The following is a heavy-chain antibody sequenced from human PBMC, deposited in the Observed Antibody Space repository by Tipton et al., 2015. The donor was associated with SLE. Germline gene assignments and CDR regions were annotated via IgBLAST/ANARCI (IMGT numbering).Heavy chain of an antibody. CDR1: GDSMDHYF. CDR3: ARDGKPGIPYKYYAMDV. V-gene: IGHV4-59*01. CDR2: IYYSGNT. D-gene: IGHD2-2*02. J-gene: IGHJ6*02. Sequence: TLSLPCTVAGDSMDHYFWTWIRQPPGKGLEWIGTIYYSGNTYNNPSLKSRLSISIDKSKNQFSLKLSSVIAADTAVYFCARDGKPGIPYKYYAMDVWGQGSTVTVSS.